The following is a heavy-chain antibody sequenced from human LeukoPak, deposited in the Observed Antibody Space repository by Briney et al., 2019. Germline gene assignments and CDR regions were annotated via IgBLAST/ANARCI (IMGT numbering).Heavy chain of an antibody. CDR3: AAPAAPSGYYYYYMDV. Sequence: SVKLSCKASGFTFTSSAMQWVRQPRGQRLEWIGWIVVGSGNTNYAQKLQERVTITRDMSTSTAYMELSSLRSEDTAVYYCAAPAAPSGYYYYYMDVWGKGTTVTVSS. CDR2: IVVGSGNT. CDR1: GFTFTSSA. J-gene: IGHJ6*03. D-gene: IGHD6-13*01. V-gene: IGHV1-58*02.